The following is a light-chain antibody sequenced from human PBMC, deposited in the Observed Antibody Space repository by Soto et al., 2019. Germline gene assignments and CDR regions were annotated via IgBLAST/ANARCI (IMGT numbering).Light chain of an antibody. CDR2: GAS. V-gene: IGKV3D-15*01. J-gene: IGKJ5*01. CDR1: QSVRSN. CDR3: QQYDNWPPT. Sequence: ELVMSQSPATLSMTSGERATLXXRASQSVRSNLAWYHQKPGQAPRLXIYGASTRATGIPARFSGSGAGTEFTLTINSLQSEDFVVYYCQQYDNWPPTFGQGTRLEIK.